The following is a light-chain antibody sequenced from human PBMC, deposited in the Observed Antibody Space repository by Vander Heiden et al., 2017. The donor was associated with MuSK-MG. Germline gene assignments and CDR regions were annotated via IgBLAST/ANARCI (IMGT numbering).Light chain of an antibody. J-gene: IGKJ1*01. V-gene: IGKV1-5*01. CDR2: DAS. CDR3: QQYNSFPWT. CDR1: RSISSW. Sequence: DIQMTQSPSTLSASVGDRVIITCRASRSISSWLAWYQQKPGKAPKLLIYDASSLESGVPSRFSGSGSGTEFTLTISSLQPDDFATYYCQQYNSFPWTFGQGTKVEIK.